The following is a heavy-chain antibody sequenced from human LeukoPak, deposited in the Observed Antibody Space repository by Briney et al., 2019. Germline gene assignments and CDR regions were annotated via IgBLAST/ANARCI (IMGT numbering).Heavy chain of an antibody. V-gene: IGHV4-38-2*02. CDR2: IYHSGST. CDR3: ARVLVGSVTSAFDI. Sequence: SETLSLTCTVSGYSISSGYYWGWIRQPPGKGLEWIGSIYHSGSTYYNPSLKSRVTISVDTSKNQFSLKLSSVTAADTAVYYCARVLVGSVTSAFDIWGQGTMVTVSS. J-gene: IGHJ3*02. D-gene: IGHD4-17*01. CDR1: GYSISSGYY.